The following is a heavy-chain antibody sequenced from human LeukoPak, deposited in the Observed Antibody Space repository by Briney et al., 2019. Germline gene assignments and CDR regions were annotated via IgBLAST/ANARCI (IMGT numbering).Heavy chain of an antibody. V-gene: IGHV3-74*01. D-gene: IGHD6-19*01. J-gene: IGHJ4*02. CDR1: GFTFSSYW. CDR3: VRGGSSGWYGDY. CDR2: IHSDGSGT. Sequence: GGSLRLSCAASGFTFSSYWMHWVRQAPGKGLVWVSRIHSDGSGTTYADSVKGRFTISRDNAKNTLYLQMSSLRAEDTAVYYCVRGGSSGWYGDYWGQGTLVTVSS.